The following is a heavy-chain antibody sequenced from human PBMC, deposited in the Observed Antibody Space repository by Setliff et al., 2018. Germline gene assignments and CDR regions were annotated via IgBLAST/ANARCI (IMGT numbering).Heavy chain of an antibody. D-gene: IGHD5-12*01. CDR2: ISSSGSTI. J-gene: IGHJ3*01. CDR1: GFTFSDYY. Sequence: PGGSLRLSCAASGFTFSDYYMSWIRQAPGKGLEWVSYISSSGSTIYYADSVKGRFTISRDNAKNSLYLQMNSLRAEDTAVYYCARDQAREEMATMGLWGQGTMVTVSS. CDR3: ARDQAREEMATMGL. V-gene: IGHV3-11*01.